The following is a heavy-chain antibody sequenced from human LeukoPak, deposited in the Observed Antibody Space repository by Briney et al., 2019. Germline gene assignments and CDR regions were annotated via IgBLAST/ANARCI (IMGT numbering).Heavy chain of an antibody. V-gene: IGHV1-46*01. CDR1: GYTFTSYY. CDR2: INPSGGST. CDR3: ARGVNVLLWFGTPNYYYMDV. J-gene: IGHJ6*03. D-gene: IGHD3-10*01. Sequence: GASVKVSCKASGYTFTSYYMHWVRQAPGQGLEWMGIINPSGGSTSYAQKFQGRVTMTRDMSTSTVYMELSSLRSEDTAVYYCARGVNVLLWFGTPNYYYMDVWGKGTTVTVSS.